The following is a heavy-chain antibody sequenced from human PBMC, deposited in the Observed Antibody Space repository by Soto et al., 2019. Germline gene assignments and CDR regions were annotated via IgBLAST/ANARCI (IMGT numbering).Heavy chain of an antibody. CDR3: ARDHYYYDILTGYYYYMDV. CDR1: GGTFSSYT. D-gene: IGHD3-9*01. Sequence: SVNVSCKASGGTFSSYTISWVRQAPGQGLEWMGRIIPILGIANYAQKFQGRVTITADKSTSTAYMELSSLRSEDTAVYYCARDHYYYDILTGYYYYMDVWGKGTTVTAP. V-gene: IGHV1-69*04. CDR2: IIPILGIA. J-gene: IGHJ6*03.